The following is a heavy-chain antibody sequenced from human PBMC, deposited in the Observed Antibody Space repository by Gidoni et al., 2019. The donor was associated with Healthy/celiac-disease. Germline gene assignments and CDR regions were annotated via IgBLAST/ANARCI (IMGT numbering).Heavy chain of an antibody. D-gene: IGHD2-15*01. CDR2: KAYDGSNK. Sequence: QLQLLESGRGVVQPGRSLRLSCSASGFTFCSSGTCWSRQAPGKGLEWVAFKAYDGSNKYYEDSVKGRFTISRDNSKNTLYLQMNSLRAEETAVYYCAKLVSLGGEEYCSGGSCYSPDYWGQGTLVTVSS. V-gene: IGHV3-30*18. CDR3: AKLVSLGGEEYCSGGSCYSPDY. J-gene: IGHJ4*02. CDR1: GFTFCSSG.